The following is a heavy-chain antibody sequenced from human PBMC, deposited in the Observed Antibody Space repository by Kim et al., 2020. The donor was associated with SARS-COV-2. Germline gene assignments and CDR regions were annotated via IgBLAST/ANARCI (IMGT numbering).Heavy chain of an antibody. J-gene: IGHJ6*02. CDR3: ARDRDGSSGLGYYYYGMDV. D-gene: IGHD1-26*01. V-gene: IGHV3-48*03. Sequence: GRFTISRDNTKNSLYRQLNSLRAEDTAVYYCARDRDGSSGLGYYYYGMDVWGQGTTVTVSS.